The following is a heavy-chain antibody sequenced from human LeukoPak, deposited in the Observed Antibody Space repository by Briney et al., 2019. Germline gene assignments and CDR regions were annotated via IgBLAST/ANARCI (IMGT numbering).Heavy chain of an antibody. J-gene: IGHJ5*02. CDR2: ISYDGSNK. V-gene: IGHV3-30-3*01. CDR1: GFTFSSYA. D-gene: IGHD1-26*01. Sequence: AGGSLRLSCAASGFTFSSYAMHWVRQAPGKGLEWVAVISYDGSNKYYADSVKGRFTISRDNSKNTLYLQMNSLRAEDTAVYYCARDPGATTTWGQGTLVTVSS. CDR3: ARDPGATTT.